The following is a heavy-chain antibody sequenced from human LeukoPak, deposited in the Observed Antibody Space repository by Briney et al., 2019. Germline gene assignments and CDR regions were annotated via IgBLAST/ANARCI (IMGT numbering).Heavy chain of an antibody. J-gene: IGHJ4*02. D-gene: IGHD3-10*01. CDR3: ARDRISMIRGVPDY. Sequence: ASVRVSCTASGYSFTRYGISWGRQAPGEGHERMGWISVYNGNTNYSQKLQGSVTMTTDTSSSTAYMKLRSLRSDDTAVYYCARDRISMIRGVPDYWGQGSLVTVSS. CDR2: ISVYNGNT. CDR1: GYSFTRYG. V-gene: IGHV1-18*01.